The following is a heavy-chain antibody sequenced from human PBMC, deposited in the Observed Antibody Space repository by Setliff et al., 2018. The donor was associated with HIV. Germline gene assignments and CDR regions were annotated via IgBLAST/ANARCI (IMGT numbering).Heavy chain of an antibody. Sequence: AGGSLRLSCLTSGFTFGDYALSWFRQAPGKGLEWVAFIRSKVYGGTTEYAASVKGRFAILRDDSTSIAYLQMNSLKTEDTGVYYCSRSLGSYFDSAGYLRYFDYWGQGTLVTVSS. V-gene: IGHV3-49*03. J-gene: IGHJ4*02. CDR2: IRSKVYGGTT. D-gene: IGHD3-10*01. CDR1: GFTFGDYA. CDR3: SRSLGSYFDSAGYLRYFDY.